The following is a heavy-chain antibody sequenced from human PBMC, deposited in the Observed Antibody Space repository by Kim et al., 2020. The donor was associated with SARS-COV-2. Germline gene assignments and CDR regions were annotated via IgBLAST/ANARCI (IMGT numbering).Heavy chain of an antibody. D-gene: IGHD3-10*01. CDR3: ARGTDYYGSGMGFY. V-gene: IGHV4-34*01. J-gene: IGHJ4*02. CDR1: GGSFSGYY. Sequence: SETLSLTCAVYGGSFSGYYWSWIRQPPGKGLEWIGEINHSGSTNYNPSLKSRVTISVDTSKNQFSLKLSSVTAADTAVYYCARGTDYYGSGMGFYWGQGTLVTVSS. CDR2: INHSGST.